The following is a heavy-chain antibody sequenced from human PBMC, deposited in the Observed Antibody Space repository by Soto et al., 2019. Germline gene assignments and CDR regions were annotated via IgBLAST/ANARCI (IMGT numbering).Heavy chain of an antibody. CDR2: ISYDGSNE. V-gene: IGHV3-30*03. Sequence: QVQLVESGGGVVQPGRSLRLSCAASGFTFSSYGMHWVRQAPGKGLESVAVISYDGSNEYYADSVRGRFTISRDNSKNTLYLQMNSLRADDTAVYYCARPSIDFVLVHPSRSGMDVWGQGTTVIVSS. CDR1: GFTFSSYG. J-gene: IGHJ6*02. D-gene: IGHD2-2*01. CDR3: ARPSIDFVLVHPSRSGMDV.